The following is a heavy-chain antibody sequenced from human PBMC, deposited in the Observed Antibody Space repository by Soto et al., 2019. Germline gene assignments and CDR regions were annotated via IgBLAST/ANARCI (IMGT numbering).Heavy chain of an antibody. J-gene: IGHJ4*02. D-gene: IGHD5-18*01. V-gene: IGHV4-59*01. CDR2: IYYSGST. CDR1: GGSISSYY. CDR3: VRRSPPRVSNIRQLRFHFDY. Sequence: SETLSLTCTVSGGSISSYYWSWIRQPPGKGLEWIGYIYYSGSTNYNPSLKSRVTISVDTSKNQFSLKLSSVTAADTAVYYCVRRSPPRVSNIRQLRFHFDYWGQQTLV.